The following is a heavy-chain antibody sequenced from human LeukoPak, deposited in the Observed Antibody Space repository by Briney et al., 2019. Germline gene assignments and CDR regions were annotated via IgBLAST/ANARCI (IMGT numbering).Heavy chain of an antibody. Sequence: PSETLSLTCTVSGGSISSGGYYWSWIRQHPGKGLEWIGYIYYSGSTYYNPSLKSRVTISVDTSKNQFSLKLSSVTAADTAVYYCARDVSGSPRGGGWYFDLWGRGTLVTVSS. CDR1: GGSISSGGYY. J-gene: IGHJ2*01. CDR3: ARDVSGSPRGGGWYFDL. CDR2: IYYSGST. V-gene: IGHV4-31*03. D-gene: IGHD1-26*01.